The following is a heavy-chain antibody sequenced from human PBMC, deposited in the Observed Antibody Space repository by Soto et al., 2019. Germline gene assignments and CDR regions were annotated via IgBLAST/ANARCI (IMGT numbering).Heavy chain of an antibody. Sequence: QVQLVQSGAEVKKPGASVKVSCKASGYTFTSYDINWVRQATGQGLEWMGWMNPNSGNTGYAQKFQGRVTMTRNTSISTAYMELSSLRSEDTAVYYCARVADGYSSIWYRNGYWYFDLWGRGTLVTVSS. CDR2: MNPNSGNT. CDR3: ARVADGYSSIWYRNGYWYFDL. D-gene: IGHD6-13*01. V-gene: IGHV1-8*01. J-gene: IGHJ2*01. CDR1: GYTFTSYD.